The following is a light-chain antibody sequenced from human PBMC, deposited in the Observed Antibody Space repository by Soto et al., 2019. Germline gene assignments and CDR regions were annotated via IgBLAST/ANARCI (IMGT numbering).Light chain of an antibody. CDR2: AAS. V-gene: IGKV1-39*01. J-gene: IGKJ2*01. Sequence: DIQMTQSPSSLSASVGDRVTITCRASQSISSYLNWYQQKPGKAPKLLIYAASSLQSGVPSRFSGSGSGTDFTLTISSRQPEDFATYYCRQSYSTLPYTFGQGTKLEIK. CDR1: QSISSY. CDR3: RQSYSTLPYT.